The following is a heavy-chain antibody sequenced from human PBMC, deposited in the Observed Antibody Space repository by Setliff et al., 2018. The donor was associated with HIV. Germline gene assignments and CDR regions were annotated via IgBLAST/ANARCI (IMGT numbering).Heavy chain of an antibody. J-gene: IGHJ4*02. CDR2: IYYSGST. V-gene: IGHV4-59*08. CDR3: ARYTVGSMVDY. D-gene: IGHD5-12*01. CDR1: DASISNYH. Sequence: SETLSLTCTVSDASISNYHWSWIRQPPGKGLEWIGYIYYSGSTNYNPSLKSRVTISIDTSTNQFSVTLSSVTAADTAMYYCARYTVGSMVDYWGPGILVTVSS.